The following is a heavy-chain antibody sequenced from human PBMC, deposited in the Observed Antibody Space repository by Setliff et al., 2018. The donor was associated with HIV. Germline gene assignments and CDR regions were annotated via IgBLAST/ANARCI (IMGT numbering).Heavy chain of an antibody. V-gene: IGHV3-48*03. CDR1: GFTFRTYE. Sequence: GGSLRLSCRASGFTFRTYEMNWVRQAPGEGLEWISYIDAGSSSMYYADSVRGRFTISRDNARDLLFLFMDSLRVEDTAVYYCAKDYYDSHWYFDLWGRGTLVTVSS. CDR2: IDAGSSSM. J-gene: IGHJ2*01. D-gene: IGHD3-22*01. CDR3: AKDYYDSHWYFDL.